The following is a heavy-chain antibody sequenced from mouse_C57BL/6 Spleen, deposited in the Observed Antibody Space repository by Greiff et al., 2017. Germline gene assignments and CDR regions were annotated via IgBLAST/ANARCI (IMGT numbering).Heavy chain of an antibody. D-gene: IGHD4-1*01. CDR1: GYTFTDYN. CDR3: ARVTTTNWDEFDY. J-gene: IGHJ2*01. CDR2: INPNNGGT. Sequence: VQLQQSGPELVKPGASVKIPCKASGYTFTDYNMDWVKQSHGKSLEWIGDINPNNGGTIYNQKFKGKATLTVDKSSSTAYMELRSLTSEDTAVYYCARVTTTNWDEFDYWGQGTTLTVSS. V-gene: IGHV1-18*01.